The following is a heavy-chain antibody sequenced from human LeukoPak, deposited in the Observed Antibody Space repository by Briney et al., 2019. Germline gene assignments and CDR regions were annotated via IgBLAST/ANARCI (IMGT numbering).Heavy chain of an antibody. Sequence: NPSETLSLTCIVSGGSITSSGFYWSWIRQHPGKGLEWIGYIYYSGSTYYNPSLKSRVTISVDTSKNQFSLKLSSVTAADTAVYYCARPMVRGNSRRPVGMDVWGQGTTVTVSS. V-gene: IGHV4-31*03. D-gene: IGHD3-10*01. J-gene: IGHJ6*02. CDR3: ARPMVRGNSRRPVGMDV. CDR1: GGSITSSGFY. CDR2: IYYSGST.